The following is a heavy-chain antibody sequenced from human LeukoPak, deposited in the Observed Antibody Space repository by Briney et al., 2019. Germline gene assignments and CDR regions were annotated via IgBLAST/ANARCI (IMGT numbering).Heavy chain of an antibody. Sequence: GGSLRLSCAASGVTFSSYVMHWVRQAPGKGLEWVAVISYDGSNKYYAHSVKGRFTISRDNSKNTLYLQMNSLRAEDTAVYYCARRGIAATHYYFDYWGQGTLVTVSS. CDR1: GVTFSSYV. V-gene: IGHV3-30*04. CDR2: ISYDGSNK. CDR3: ARRGIAATHYYFDY. D-gene: IGHD2-15*01. J-gene: IGHJ4*02.